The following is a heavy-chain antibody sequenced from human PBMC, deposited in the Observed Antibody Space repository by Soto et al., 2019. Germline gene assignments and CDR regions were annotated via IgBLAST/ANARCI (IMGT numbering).Heavy chain of an antibody. V-gene: IGHV4-34*01. D-gene: IGHD6-25*01. Sequence: PSETLSLTCAVYGVSGGSFSGYYWSWIRQPPGKGLEWIGEINHSGSTNYNPSLKSRVTISVDTSKNQFSLKLSSVTAADTAVYFFAGQRAPTGPNYCGQATL. J-gene: IGHJ4*02. CDR2: INHSGST. CDR1: GVSGGSFSGYY. CDR3: AGQRAPTGPNY.